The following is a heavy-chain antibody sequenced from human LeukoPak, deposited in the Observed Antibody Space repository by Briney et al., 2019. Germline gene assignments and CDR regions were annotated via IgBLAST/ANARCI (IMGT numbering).Heavy chain of an antibody. D-gene: IGHD1-26*01. CDR2: IIPIFGTA. CDR1: GYTFTSYY. Sequence: EASVKVSCKASGYTFTSYYMHWVRQAPGQGLEWMGGIIPIFGTANYAQKCQGRVTITADESTSTAYMELSSLRSEDTAVYYCARRGSYLFDYWGQGTLVTVSS. CDR3: ARRGSYLFDY. J-gene: IGHJ4*02. V-gene: IGHV1-69*13.